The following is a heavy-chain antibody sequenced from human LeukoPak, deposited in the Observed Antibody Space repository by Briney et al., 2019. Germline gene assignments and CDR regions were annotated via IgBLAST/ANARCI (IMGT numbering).Heavy chain of an antibody. J-gene: IGHJ4*02. CDR2: FDPEDGET. V-gene: IGHV1-24*01. CDR3: ATQYCSGGSRYSGFDY. CDR1: GYTLTELS. D-gene: IGHD2-15*01. Sequence: ASVKVSCKVSGYTLTELSMHWVRQAPGKGLEWMGGFDPEDGETIYAQKFQGRVTMTEDTSTDTAYMELSSLRSEDTAVYYCATQYCSGGSRYSGFDYLGQGTLVTVSS.